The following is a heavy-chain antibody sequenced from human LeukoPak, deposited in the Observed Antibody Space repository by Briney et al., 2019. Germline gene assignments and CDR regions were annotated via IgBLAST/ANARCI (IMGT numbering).Heavy chain of an antibody. CDR3: ARAGVAVAGSAFDI. D-gene: IGHD6-19*01. Sequence: SETLSLTCTVSGDSISSSRYYWGWIRQPPGKGLEWIGSIYYSGSTYYNPSLKSRVTISVDTSKNQFSLKLSSVTAADTAVYYCARAGVAVAGSAFDIWGQGTMVTVSS. CDR1: GDSISSSRYY. J-gene: IGHJ3*02. V-gene: IGHV4-39*07. CDR2: IYYSGST.